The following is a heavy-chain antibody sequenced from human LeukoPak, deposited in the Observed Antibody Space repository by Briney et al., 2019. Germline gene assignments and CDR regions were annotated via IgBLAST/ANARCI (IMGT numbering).Heavy chain of an antibody. CDR1: GFTFINAW. Sequence: GGSLRLSCAASGFTFINAWMNWVRQAPGKGLEWVGRIKSKTDGGTTDYAAPVKGRFTISRDDSKNTLYLQMNSLKTEDTAVYYCTTDYDILTGYPTDYWGQGTLVTVSS. D-gene: IGHD3-9*01. CDR3: TTDYDILTGYPTDY. CDR2: IKSKTDGGTT. J-gene: IGHJ4*02. V-gene: IGHV3-15*01.